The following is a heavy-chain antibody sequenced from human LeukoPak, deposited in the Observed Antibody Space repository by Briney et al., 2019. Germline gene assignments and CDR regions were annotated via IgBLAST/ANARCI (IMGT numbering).Heavy chain of an antibody. D-gene: IGHD4-17*01. CDR2: IYYSVST. V-gene: IGHV4-30-4*01. Sequence: SQTLSLTCTVSGGSISIGDYYWSWIRQPPGKCLEWIGYIYYSVSTYYNPSLKSRVTISVDTSKNQFSLKLSSVTAADTAVYYCARALVDYGDFDFDLWGRGTMVTVSS. CDR3: ARALVDYGDFDFDL. J-gene: IGHJ2*01. CDR1: GGSISIGDYY.